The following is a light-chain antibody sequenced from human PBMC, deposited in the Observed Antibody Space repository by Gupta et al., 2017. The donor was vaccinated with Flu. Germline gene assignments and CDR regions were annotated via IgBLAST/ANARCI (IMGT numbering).Light chain of an antibody. CDR2: DVT. J-gene: IGLJ1*01. V-gene: IGLV2-14*03. CDR3: SSYSDAFTRYV. CDR1: SSAIGRVYY. Sequence: QTALTQPASASGTRGQSTTISCTGTSSAIGRVYYVSWYQQHPDKAPKLIIYDVTTRPSGISSRFSGSKSGNTASLTISGLHAEEEADYYCSSYSDAFTRYVFGTGTKVTV.